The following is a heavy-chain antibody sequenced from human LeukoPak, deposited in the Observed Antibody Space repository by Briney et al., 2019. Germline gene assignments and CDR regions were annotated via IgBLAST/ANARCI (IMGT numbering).Heavy chain of an antibody. D-gene: IGHD3-16*01. V-gene: IGHV3-21*04. J-gene: IGHJ6*02. Sequence: GGSLRLSSAASRFIFSRYSMNWVRQAPGKGLEWVSYISDSSSYTYYADSVKGRFTISRDDAKNLVYLQLNSLRAEDTAIYYCARDREEKARIGGMDVWGQGTTVIVSS. CDR3: ARDREEKARIGGMDV. CDR2: ISDSSSYT. CDR1: RFIFSRYS.